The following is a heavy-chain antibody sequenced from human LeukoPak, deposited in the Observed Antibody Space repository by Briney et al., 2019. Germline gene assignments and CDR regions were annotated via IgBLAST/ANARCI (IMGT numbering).Heavy chain of an antibody. Sequence: GGSLRLSCAASGFTVSSNYMSWVRQAPGKGLEWVSVIYSGGSTHYADSVKGRFTISRDNCKNTLYLQMNSLRAEDTAVNYCARDNIVVVPAARFDYYYYGMDVWGQGTTVTVSS. CDR1: GFTVSSNY. J-gene: IGHJ6*02. CDR2: IYSGGST. D-gene: IGHD2-2*01. V-gene: IGHV3-53*01. CDR3: ARDNIVVVPAARFDYYYYGMDV.